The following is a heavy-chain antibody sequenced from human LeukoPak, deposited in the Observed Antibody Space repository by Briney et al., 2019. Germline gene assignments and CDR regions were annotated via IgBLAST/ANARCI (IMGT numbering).Heavy chain of an antibody. CDR1: GGTFSSYA. V-gene: IGHV1-69*04. CDR3: ARDRDYGDYDYYYGMDV. Sequence: GASVKVSCKASGGTFSSYAISWVRQAPGQGLEWMGRIIPIFGIANYAQKFQGRVTITADKSTSTAYMELSSLRSEDTAVYYCARDRDYGDYDYYYGMDVWGQGTTVTVSS. D-gene: IGHD4-17*01. CDR2: IIPIFGIA. J-gene: IGHJ6*02.